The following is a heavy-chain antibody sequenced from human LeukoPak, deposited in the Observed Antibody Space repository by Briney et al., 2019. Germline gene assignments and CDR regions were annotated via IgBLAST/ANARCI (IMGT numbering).Heavy chain of an antibody. CDR2: INTDGGST. D-gene: IGHD1-1*01. V-gene: IGHV3-74*01. CDR3: ARDGASIDDQYYGLDV. J-gene: IGHJ6*02. CDR1: GFTFGSYW. Sequence: PGGSLRLSCAASGFTFGSYWMHWVRQAPGKGLVWVSRINTDGGSTTYADSVKGRFTISRDNDKNTVFLEMNSLRAEDTAVYYCARDGASIDDQYYGLDVWGQGTTVTVSS.